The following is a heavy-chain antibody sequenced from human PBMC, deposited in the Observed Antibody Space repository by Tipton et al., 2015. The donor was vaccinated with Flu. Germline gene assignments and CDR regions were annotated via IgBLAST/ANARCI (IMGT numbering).Heavy chain of an antibody. CDR1: GGSISSGSYY. Sequence: LRLSCTVSGGSISSGSYYWSWIRQPAGKGLEWIGRIYTSGSTNYNPSLKSRVTISVDTSKDQFSLNLSSVTAADTAVYYCARACGSGGNRWFDPWGQGALVTVSS. CDR3: ARACGSGGNRWFDP. CDR2: IYTSGST. D-gene: IGHD2-15*01. J-gene: IGHJ5*02. V-gene: IGHV4-61*02.